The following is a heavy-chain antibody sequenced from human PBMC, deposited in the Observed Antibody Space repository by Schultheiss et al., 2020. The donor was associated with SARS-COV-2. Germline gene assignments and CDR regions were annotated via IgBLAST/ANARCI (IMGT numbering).Heavy chain of an antibody. D-gene: IGHD4-23*01. J-gene: IGHJ2*01. Sequence: GGSLRLSCAASGFAFTTYTMDWVRQAPGKGLEWVSSISSSSSSSYIYYADSVKGRFTISRDNAKNSLYLQMNSLRAEDTAVYYCARGRYDYGGDRNWYFDLWGRGTLVTVSS. CDR1: GFAFTTYT. V-gene: IGHV3-21*01. CDR3: ARGRYDYGGDRNWYFDL. CDR2: ISSSSSSSYI.